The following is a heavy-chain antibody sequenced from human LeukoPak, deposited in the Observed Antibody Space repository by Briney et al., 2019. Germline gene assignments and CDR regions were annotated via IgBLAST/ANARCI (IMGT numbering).Heavy chain of an antibody. CDR2: ISASRGYI. Sequence: PGGSLRLSCAASGFIFSRYSMNWVRQAPGKGLEWVSSISASRGYIYYADSVKGRFTISRDNSKNTLYLQMNSVRVEDTAIYYCAKDQPGATYDWGVFDIWGQGTTVTVSS. CDR1: GFIFSRYS. D-gene: IGHD1-26*01. CDR3: AKDQPGATYDWGVFDI. J-gene: IGHJ3*02. V-gene: IGHV3-21*04.